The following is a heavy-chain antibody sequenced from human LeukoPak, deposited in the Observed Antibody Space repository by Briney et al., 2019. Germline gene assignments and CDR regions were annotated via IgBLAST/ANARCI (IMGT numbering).Heavy chain of an antibody. CDR2: ICYSGST. CDR1: GGSISSYY. V-gene: IGHV4-59*01. D-gene: IGHD3-3*01. Sequence: SETLSLTCTVSGGSISSYYWSWIRQPPGKGLEWIGYICYSGSTNYNPSLKSRVTISVDTSKNQFSLKLSSVTAADTAVYYCARSITIFGVVTHFDYWGQGTLVTVSS. J-gene: IGHJ4*02. CDR3: ARSITIFGVVTHFDY.